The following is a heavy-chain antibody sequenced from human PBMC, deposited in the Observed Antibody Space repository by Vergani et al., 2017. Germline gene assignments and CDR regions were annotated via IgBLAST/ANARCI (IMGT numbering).Heavy chain of an antibody. CDR3: PRIGIVVATTAGGFDY. J-gene: IGHJ4*02. Sequence: QVQLQESGPGLVKPSETLSLTCTVSGGSLSSYYWSWIRQPPGKGLEWMGEINHSGRTNYNPSLKSRVTISVDTSKNQFSLKLSSVTAADTAVYYCPRIGIVVATTAGGFDYWGQGTLVSVSS. CDR2: INHSGRT. CDR1: GGSLSSYY. D-gene: IGHD1-26*01. V-gene: IGHV4-59*08.